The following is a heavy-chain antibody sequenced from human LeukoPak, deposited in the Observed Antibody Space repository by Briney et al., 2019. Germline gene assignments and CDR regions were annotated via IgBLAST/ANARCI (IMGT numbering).Heavy chain of an antibody. CDR1: EYTFTGYY. Sequence: GASVKVSCKASEYTFTGYYMHWVRQAPGQGLEWMGWINPNSGGTNYAQKFQGRVTMTRDTSISTAYMELSRLRSDDTAVYYCARSGRATAKPLDYWGQGTLVTVSS. J-gene: IGHJ4*02. D-gene: IGHD5-18*01. CDR3: ARSGRATAKPLDY. CDR2: INPNSGGT. V-gene: IGHV1-2*02.